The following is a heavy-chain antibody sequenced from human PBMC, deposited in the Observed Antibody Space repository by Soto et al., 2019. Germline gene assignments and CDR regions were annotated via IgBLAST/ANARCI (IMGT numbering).Heavy chain of an antibody. J-gene: IGHJ5*02. CDR2: IIPIIGII. Sequence: SVKVSCKASGGTFSTYTITWVRQAPGQGLEWMGRIIPIIGIINYAQKFQGRVTITADKFTGTAYMELTRLRSDDTAVYYCAGDPDSHYNDSHASSYPWGEGTLVTVSS. CDR1: GGTFSTYT. D-gene: IGHD3-22*01. V-gene: IGHV1-69*04. CDR3: AGDPDSHYNDSHASSYP.